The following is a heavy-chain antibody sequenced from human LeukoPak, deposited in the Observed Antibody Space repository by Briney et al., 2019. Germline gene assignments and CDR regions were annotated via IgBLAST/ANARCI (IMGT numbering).Heavy chain of an antibody. CDR3: ARDMGKQWLVQMADYYYGMDV. V-gene: IGHV3-30*03. CDR1: GFTFSSYS. Sequence: GGSLRLSCAASGFTFSSYSMNWVRQAPGKGLEWVAVISYDGSNKYYADSVKGRFTISRDNSKNTLYLQMNSLRAEDTAVYYCARDMGKQWLVQMADYYYGMDVWGQGTTVTVSS. CDR2: ISYDGSNK. J-gene: IGHJ6*02. D-gene: IGHD6-19*01.